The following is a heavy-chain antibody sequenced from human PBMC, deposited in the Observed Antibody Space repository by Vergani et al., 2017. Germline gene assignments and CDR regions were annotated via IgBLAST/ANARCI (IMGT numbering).Heavy chain of an antibody. V-gene: IGHV3-53*02. CDR1: GFTVSSNY. CDR3: ARSTGPSXYGQLVLYYYYMDV. J-gene: IGHJ6*03. CDR2: IYSGGST. Sequence: EVQLVETGGGFIQPGGSLRLSCAASGFTVSSNYMSWVRQAPGKGLEWVSVIYSGGSTYYADSVKGRFTISRDNSKNTLYLQMNSLRAEDTAVYYCARSTGPSXYGQLVLYYYYMDVWGKGTTVTVSS. D-gene: IGHD6-6*01.